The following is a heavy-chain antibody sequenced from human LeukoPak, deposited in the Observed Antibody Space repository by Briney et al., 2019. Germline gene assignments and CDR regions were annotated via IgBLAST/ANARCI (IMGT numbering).Heavy chain of an antibody. Sequence: ASVKVSCKASGYTFTSYAMHWVRQAPGQRLEWLGWINAGNGNTKYSQKFQGRVTITRDTSASTAYMELSSLRSEDTAVYYCARDRWWEPTDFSFDYWGQGTLVTVSS. CDR2: INAGNGNT. D-gene: IGHD1-26*01. CDR3: ARDRWWEPTDFSFDY. CDR1: GYTFTSYA. J-gene: IGHJ4*02. V-gene: IGHV1-3*01.